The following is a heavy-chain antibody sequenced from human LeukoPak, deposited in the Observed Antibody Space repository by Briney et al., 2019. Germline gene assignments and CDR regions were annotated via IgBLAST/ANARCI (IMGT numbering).Heavy chain of an antibody. J-gene: IGHJ4*02. CDR1: GFTFSSYS. CDR3: ARGPDYYGTTGYYSPY. Sequence: GGSLRLSCAASGFTFSSYSMNWVRQAPGKGLEWVSSITSSSSYIYYADSVKGRFTISRDNAKNSLYLQMNSLRADDTAVYYCARGPDYYGTTGYYSPYWGQGTLVTVSS. V-gene: IGHV3-21*01. D-gene: IGHD3-22*01. CDR2: ITSSSSYI.